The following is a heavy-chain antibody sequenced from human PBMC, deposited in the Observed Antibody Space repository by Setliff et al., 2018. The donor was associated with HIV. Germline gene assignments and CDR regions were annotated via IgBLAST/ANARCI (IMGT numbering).Heavy chain of an antibody. CDR3: ARDTVRATFSDY. J-gene: IGHJ4*02. D-gene: IGHD1-26*01. V-gene: IGHV1-2*02. CDR2: INPNSGGT. CDR1: GYSFTGYH. Sequence: ASVKVSCKASGYSFTGYHMHWVRQAPGQGLEWMGWINPNSGGTNYAQKFQGRVTMTRDTSISTAYMELSSLRYDDTAVYYCARDTVRATFSDYWGQGTLVTVSS.